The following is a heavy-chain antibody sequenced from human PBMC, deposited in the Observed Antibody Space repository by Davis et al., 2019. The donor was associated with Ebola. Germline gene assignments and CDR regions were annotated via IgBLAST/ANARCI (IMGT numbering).Heavy chain of an antibody. CDR3: ARAQFPTTSDH. CDR1: RYTFTSYG. V-gene: IGHV1-18*04. Sequence: ASVTVSCKASRYTFTSYGIPWVRQAPGQGLEWMGWINPHNGNTNYAQNVQGRVTMTTDTSTGTAYMEVGSLRSDDTAVYYCARAQFPTTSDHWGQGTLVTDSS. D-gene: IGHD1-1*01. CDR2: INPHNGNT. J-gene: IGHJ4*02.